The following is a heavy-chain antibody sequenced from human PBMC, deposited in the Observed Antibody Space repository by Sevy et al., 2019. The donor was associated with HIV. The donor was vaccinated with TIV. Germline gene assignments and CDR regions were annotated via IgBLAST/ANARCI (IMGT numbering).Heavy chain of an antibody. D-gene: IGHD3-16*02. CDR1: GYTFTSYD. Sequence: ASVKVSCKASGYTFTSYDINWVRQATGQGLEWMGWMNPNSGNTGYAQKFQGRVTMTRNTSISTAYMELSSLRSEDTAVYYCVRGNSLYDYVWGSYRYPYYYGMDVWGQGTTVTVSS. CDR2: MNPNSGNT. CDR3: VRGNSLYDYVWGSYRYPYYYGMDV. J-gene: IGHJ6*02. V-gene: IGHV1-8*01.